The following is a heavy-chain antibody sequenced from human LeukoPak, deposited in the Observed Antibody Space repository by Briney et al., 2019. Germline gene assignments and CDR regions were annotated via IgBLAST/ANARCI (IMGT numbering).Heavy chain of an antibody. CDR1: GGSISSYY. CDR2: IYYSGST. CDR3: ASGYSNYGGIFDY. D-gene: IGHD4-11*01. J-gene: IGHJ4*02. Sequence: PSETLSLTCTVSGGSISSYYWSWIRQPPGKGLEWIGYIYYSGSTNYNPCLKSRVTISVDTSKNQFSLKLSSVTAADTAVYYCASGYSNYGGIFDYWGQGTLVTVSS. V-gene: IGHV4-59*01.